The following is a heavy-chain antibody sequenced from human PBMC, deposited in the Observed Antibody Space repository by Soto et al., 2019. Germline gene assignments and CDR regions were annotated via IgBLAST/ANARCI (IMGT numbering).Heavy chain of an antibody. D-gene: IGHD3-10*01. CDR2: INHSGST. V-gene: IGHV4-34*01. Sequence: QVQLQQWGAGLLKPSETLSLTCAVYGGSFSGYYWSWIRQPPGKGLEWIGEINHSGSTNYNPSLKSRVTISVDTSKNQFSLKLSSVTAADTAVYYCARAPGVGFIIHDAFDIWGQGTMVTVSS. CDR1: GGSFSGYY. J-gene: IGHJ3*02. CDR3: ARAPGVGFIIHDAFDI.